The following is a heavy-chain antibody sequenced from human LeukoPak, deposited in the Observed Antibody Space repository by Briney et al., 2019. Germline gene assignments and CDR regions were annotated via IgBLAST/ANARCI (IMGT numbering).Heavy chain of an antibody. CDR2: IIPIFGTA. V-gene: IGHV1-69*05. D-gene: IGHD3-10*01. Sequence: ASVKVSCKAAGGTFSSYAISWVRQAPGQGLEWMGRIIPIFGTANYAQKFQGRVTITTDESTSTAYMELSSLRSEDTAVYYCAIGTTMVRGVIWGQGTLVTVSS. CDR3: AIGTTMVRGVI. CDR1: GGTFSSYA. J-gene: IGHJ4*02.